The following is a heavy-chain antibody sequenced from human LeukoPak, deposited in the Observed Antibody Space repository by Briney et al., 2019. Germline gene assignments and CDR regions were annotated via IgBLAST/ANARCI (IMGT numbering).Heavy chain of an antibody. V-gene: IGHV4-34*01. D-gene: IGHD3-16*01. J-gene: IGHJ4*02. CDR1: GGSFSGYY. CDR2: INHSGST. CDR3: ARGGGSFDY. Sequence: SETLSLTCAVYGGSFSGYYWSWIRQPARKGLEWIGEINHSGSTNYNPSLKSRVTISVDTSKNQFSLKLSSVTAADTAVYYCARGGGSFDYWGQGTLVTVSS.